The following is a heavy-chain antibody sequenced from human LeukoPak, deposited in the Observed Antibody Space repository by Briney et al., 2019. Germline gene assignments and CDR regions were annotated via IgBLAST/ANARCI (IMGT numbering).Heavy chain of an antibody. D-gene: IGHD3-3*01. Sequence: PSQTLSLTCTVSGGTISSGSYYWSWIRQPAGKGLEWIGRIYTSGSTNYNPSLKSRVTISVDTAKNQFSLKLSSVTAADTAVYYCARDRLKWSGERDAFDIWGQGTMVTVSS. J-gene: IGHJ3*02. CDR2: IYTSGST. CDR3: ARDRLKWSGERDAFDI. CDR1: GGTISSGSYY. V-gene: IGHV4-61*02.